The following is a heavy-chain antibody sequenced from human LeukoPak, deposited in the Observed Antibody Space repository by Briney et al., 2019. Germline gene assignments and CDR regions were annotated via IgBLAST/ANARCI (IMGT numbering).Heavy chain of an antibody. D-gene: IGHD3-10*01. Sequence: LSLTCTVSGGSISSGGYYWSWIRLHPGKGLEWIGYIYYSGSTYYNPSLKSRVTISVDTSKNQFSLKLSSVTAADTAVYYCARDRPGSRLDHWGQGTLVTVSS. CDR2: IYYSGST. CDR3: ARDRPGSRLDH. J-gene: IGHJ4*02. V-gene: IGHV4-31*03. CDR1: GGSISSGGYY.